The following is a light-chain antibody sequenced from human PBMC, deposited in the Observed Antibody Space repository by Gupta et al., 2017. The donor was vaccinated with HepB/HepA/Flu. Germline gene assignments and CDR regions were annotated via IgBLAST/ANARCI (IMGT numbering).Light chain of an antibody. J-gene: IGKJ3*01. CDR3: KQALQWPFT. CDR1: QSLLHSNGYNY. Sequence: DIVMTQSPLSLPVTPGEPASISCRSSQSLLHSNGYNYLDWYLQKPGQSPQLLIYLGSNRASGVPDRFSGSGSGTDFTLKISRVEAEDVGVYYCKQALQWPFTFGHGTKVDIK. CDR2: LGS. V-gene: IGKV2-28*01.